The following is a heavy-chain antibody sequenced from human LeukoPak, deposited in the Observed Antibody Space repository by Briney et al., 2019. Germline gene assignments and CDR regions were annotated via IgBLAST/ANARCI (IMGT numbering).Heavy chain of an antibody. CDR2: IYYSGST. CDR3: VRVEDSYYDSSGFDY. D-gene: IGHD3-22*01. J-gene: IGHJ4*02. Sequence: SETLSLSCTVSGGSISSSSYYWGWMRQPPGKGLEWIGSIYYSGSTYYNPSLKCRVTISVDTSKNQFSLKLSSVTAADTAVYYCVRVEDSYYDSSGFDYWGQGTLVTVSS. V-gene: IGHV4-39*07. CDR1: GGSISSSSYY.